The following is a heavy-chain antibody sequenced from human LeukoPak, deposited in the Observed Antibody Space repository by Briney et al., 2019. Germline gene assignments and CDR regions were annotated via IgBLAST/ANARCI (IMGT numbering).Heavy chain of an antibody. J-gene: IGHJ4*02. Sequence: GESLKISCKGSGYNFNTYWVAWVRQLPGKGLEWMGIIRPMNSDMRYSPSFQGQVTISADRSINTAYLQWSSLTASDTAMYYCARRTSGSSSHFDYWGQGTLVTVSS. D-gene: IGHD2-8*01. CDR3: ARRTSGSSSHFDY. V-gene: IGHV5-51*01. CDR1: GYNFNTYW. CDR2: IRPMNSDM.